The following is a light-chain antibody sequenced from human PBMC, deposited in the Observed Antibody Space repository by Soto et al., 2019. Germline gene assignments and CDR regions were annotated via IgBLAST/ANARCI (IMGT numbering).Light chain of an antibody. CDR1: QSISSW. J-gene: IGKJ4*01. CDR2: DAS. CDR3: QQYEIRPLT. V-gene: IGKV1-5*01. Sequence: IQMTQSPSTLSSSFGDRVTITWRASQSISSWLAWYQQKPGKAPKLLIYDASSLESGVPSRFSGSGSGTYGTLTISSLKTEDSATYYCQQYEIRPLTFGGGTKVDIK.